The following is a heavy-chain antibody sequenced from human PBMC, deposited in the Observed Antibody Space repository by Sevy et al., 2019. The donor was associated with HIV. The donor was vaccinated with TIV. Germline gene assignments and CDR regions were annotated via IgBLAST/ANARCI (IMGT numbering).Heavy chain of an antibody. CDR1: GYSITSGYL. CDR3: ARHSHGSGTYYVPFDS. CDR2: VFHSGST. Sequence: SETLSLTCAVSGYSITSGYLWGWIRQPQGKGLEWIGSVFHSGSTYYNPSLNSRVIISVDTSKNQFSLKLNSVTAADTAVYYCARHSHGSGTYYVPFDSWGQGTLVTVSS. J-gene: IGHJ4*02. D-gene: IGHD3-10*01. V-gene: IGHV4-38-2*01.